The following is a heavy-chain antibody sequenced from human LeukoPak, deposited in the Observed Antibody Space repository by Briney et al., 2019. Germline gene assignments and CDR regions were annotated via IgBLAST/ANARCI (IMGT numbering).Heavy chain of an antibody. J-gene: IGHJ4*02. D-gene: IGHD6-13*01. CDR1: GGSISSYY. Sequence: SETLSLTCTVSGGSISSYYWSWIRQPAGKGLEWIGRIYSTGSTNYNPSLKSRVTMSVDTSKNQFSLKLSSVTAADTAVYYCARDRGYSSSWYREHIDFDYWGQGTLVTVSS. V-gene: IGHV4-4*07. CDR3: ARDRGYSSSWYREHIDFDY. CDR2: IYSTGST.